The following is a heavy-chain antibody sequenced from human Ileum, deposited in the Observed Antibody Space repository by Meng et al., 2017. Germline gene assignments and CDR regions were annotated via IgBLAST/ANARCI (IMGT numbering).Heavy chain of an antibody. D-gene: IGHD7-27*01. Sequence: QGQLRASGPGLVRPSETLSPLCTVSGGPVSTSDYQWGWVRQPPGKGLEWIGYACTNYNPSLKSRVTISVDTSKRQFSLKLTSVTAADTAVYYCARDHWGSLDYWGQGILVTVSS. CDR2: ACT. V-gene: IGHV4-61*08. J-gene: IGHJ4*02. CDR3: ARDHWGSLDY. CDR1: GGPVSTSDYQ.